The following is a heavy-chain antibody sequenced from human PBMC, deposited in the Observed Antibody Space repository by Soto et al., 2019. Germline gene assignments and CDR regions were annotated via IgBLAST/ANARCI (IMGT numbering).Heavy chain of an antibody. V-gene: IGHV1-18*01. J-gene: IGHJ5*02. CDR3: AREGRSGSYWFDP. D-gene: IGHD3-10*01. Sequence: QVQLVQSGAEVRKPGASVKGSCKASGYGFIYYGITWVRHVPGQGLEWMGWISPFNGDTTSAQRFQGRLTMTTDASTSTAYMELKSLTSDDTAVYYCAREGRSGSYWFDPWGQGALVSVSS. CDR2: ISPFNGDT. CDR1: GYGFIYYG.